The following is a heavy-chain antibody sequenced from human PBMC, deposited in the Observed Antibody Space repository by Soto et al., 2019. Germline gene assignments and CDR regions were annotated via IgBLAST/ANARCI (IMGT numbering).Heavy chain of an antibody. D-gene: IGHD3-16*01. CDR2: IYWNDDK. Sequence: QITLKESGPTLVEPTQTLTLTCTYSGFSLRTTGVGVGWIRQPPGKALEWLGIIYWNDDKRYSPSLKNRFTLTRDITTSQFVLTMTNMDPVDTATYYCAHTWGLPFDYWGQGTLVIGSS. CDR1: GFSLRTTGVG. V-gene: IGHV2-5*01. CDR3: AHTWGLPFDY. J-gene: IGHJ4*02.